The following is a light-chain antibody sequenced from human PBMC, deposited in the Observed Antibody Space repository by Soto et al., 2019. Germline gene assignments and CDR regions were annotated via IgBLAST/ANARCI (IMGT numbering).Light chain of an antibody. CDR2: DAS. CDR1: QGISSA. J-gene: IGKJ5*01. CDR3: QQFNNYPIT. V-gene: IGKV1D-13*01. Sequence: AIQLTQSPSSLSASVGDRFTITCRASQGISSALAWYQQKPGKAPKLLIYDASILESGVPSRFSGSGSGTDFTLTISSLQPEDFATYYCQQFNNYPITFGQGTRLEIK.